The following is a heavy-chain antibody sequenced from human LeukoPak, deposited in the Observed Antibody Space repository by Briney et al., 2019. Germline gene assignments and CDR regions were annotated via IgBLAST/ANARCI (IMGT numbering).Heavy chain of an antibody. CDR1: GFTVSGNY. Sequence: PGGSLRLSCAASGFTVSGNYMSWVRQAPGKGPEWVSLIYSAGSTYYADSVKGRFTISRDNSKNTLFLQMNSLRAEDTAVYYCARDGSASDAFDIWGQGTMVTVSS. V-gene: IGHV3-53*01. J-gene: IGHJ3*02. D-gene: IGHD5-12*01. CDR3: ARDGSASDAFDI. CDR2: IYSAGST.